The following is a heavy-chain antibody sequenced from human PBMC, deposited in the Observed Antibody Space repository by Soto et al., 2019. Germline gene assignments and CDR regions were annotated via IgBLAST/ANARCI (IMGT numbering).Heavy chain of an antibody. J-gene: IGHJ6*02. CDR3: ASLYGSGSYFGYYYGMDV. V-gene: IGHV3-11*01. D-gene: IGHD3-10*01. CDR2: ISSSGSTI. CDR1: GFTFSDYY. Sequence: QVQLVESGGGLVKPGGSLRLSCAASGFTFSDYYMSWIRQAPGKGLEWVSYISSSGSTIYYADSVKGRFTISRDNAKNSRYLQMTSLRAEDTAVYYCASLYGSGSYFGYYYGMDVWGQGTTVTVSS.